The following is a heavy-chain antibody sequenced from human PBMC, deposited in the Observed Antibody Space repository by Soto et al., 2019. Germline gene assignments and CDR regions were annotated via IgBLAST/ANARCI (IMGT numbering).Heavy chain of an antibody. Sequence: SEPLSLPCTVSADSIISTAVYWGWVLDPGGKGLEWIGSIFYLGSSYYNPSLKSRVTMSVDTSKNQFSLRLRSVTAADTALYFCARHSLALRKNNWFDPWGQGIMVTGSS. J-gene: IGHJ5*02. CDR2: IFYLGSS. D-gene: IGHD3-3*02. V-gene: IGHV4-39*01. CDR3: ARHSLALRKNNWFDP. CDR1: ADSIISTAVY.